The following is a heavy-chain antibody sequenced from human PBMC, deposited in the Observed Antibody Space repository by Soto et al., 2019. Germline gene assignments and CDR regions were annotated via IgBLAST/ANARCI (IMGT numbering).Heavy chain of an antibody. D-gene: IGHD2-15*01. J-gene: IGHJ6*02. CDR3: ARVPVAVAATEDYYGLDV. Sequence: TLSLTCSVAGVSITSYYWSWILHSAGGGLEWMGRINTDGLSTYSPSFKSRLTMSLDTSKNQVSLRLISVTAADTAVYFCARVPVAVAATEDYYGLDVWGQGTTVTVSS. CDR1: GVSITSYY. CDR2: INTDGLS. V-gene: IGHV4-4*07.